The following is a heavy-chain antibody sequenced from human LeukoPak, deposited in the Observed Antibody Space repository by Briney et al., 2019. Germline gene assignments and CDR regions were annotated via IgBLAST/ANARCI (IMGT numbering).Heavy chain of an antibody. CDR1: GVTFSSYG. Sequence: GRSLRLSYAASGVTFSSYGMHWVRQAPGKGLEWVAVIWYDGSNKYYADSVKGRFTISRDNSKNTLYLQMNSLRAEDTAVYYCSRARGEAVAGADPVDYWGQGTLVTVSS. D-gene: IGHD6-19*01. J-gene: IGHJ4*02. V-gene: IGHV3-33*01. CDR3: SRARGEAVAGADPVDY. CDR2: IWYDGSNK.